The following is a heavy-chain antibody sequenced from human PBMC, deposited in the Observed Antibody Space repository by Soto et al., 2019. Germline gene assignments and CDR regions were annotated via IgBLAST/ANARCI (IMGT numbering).Heavy chain of an antibody. Sequence: QLHLVQSGAEVKKPGASVKVSCTASGYTFTSFGVSWVRQVPGQGLEWMGCISGYNGDTDYAQKFQGRVTMTTDRYTSTAYMEVRSLRSDDTAVYYCARDKPQQIVGYNYYYGMDVWGQGTTVTVSS. J-gene: IGHJ6*02. V-gene: IGHV1-18*04. CDR3: ARDKPQQIVGYNYYYGMDV. CDR2: ISGYNGDT. D-gene: IGHD6-6*01. CDR1: GYTFTSFG.